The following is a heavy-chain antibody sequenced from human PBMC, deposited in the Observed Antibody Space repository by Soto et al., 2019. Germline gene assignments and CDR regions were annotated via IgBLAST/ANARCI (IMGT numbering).Heavy chain of an antibody. CDR1: GFTFNTYG. D-gene: IGHD2-2*01. Sequence: GGSLRLSCTTSGFTFNTYGMHWVRQAPGKGLEWVAIIWYDGSNKYYADSVKGRFTISRDNSRNTLYLQMSSLRSEDTAVYYCASTGCSSTSCRNLYYYYGMDVWGQGTTVTVSS. J-gene: IGHJ6*02. CDR2: IWYDGSNK. V-gene: IGHV3-33*08. CDR3: ASTGCSSTSCRNLYYYYGMDV.